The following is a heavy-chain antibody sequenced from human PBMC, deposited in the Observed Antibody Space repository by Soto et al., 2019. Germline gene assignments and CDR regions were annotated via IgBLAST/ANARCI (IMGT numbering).Heavy chain of an antibody. CDR1: GGTFSSHG. V-gene: IGHV1-69*06. CDR2: IIPTFGTP. D-gene: IGHD1-1*01. CDR3: ANERNAQYFDY. Sequence: QVQLVQSGTVVQRRGSSVKVSCQASGGTFSSHGMAWVRQAPGQGLEWMGGIIPTFGTPTYAPKFQGRVTITADKSTNTAYMELSSLRSEDTGVYYCANERNAQYFDYWGKRNLITVSS. J-gene: IGHJ4*02.